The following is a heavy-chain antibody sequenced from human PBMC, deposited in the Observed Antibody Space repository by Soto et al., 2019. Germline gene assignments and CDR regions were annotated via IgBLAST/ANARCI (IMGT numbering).Heavy chain of an antibody. V-gene: IGHV4-39*01. D-gene: IGHD2-2*01. CDR1: GGSISSSSYS. CDR3: GRQPGHCGSTTCFGYYSVDV. CDR2: IYYSGST. J-gene: IGHJ6*02. Sequence: QLQLQESGPRLVKPSETLSLTCSVSGGSISSSSYSWGWIRQPPGKGLEWIGTIYYSGSTHYNPSLECRVARSADTPNNRLSLRLSSVTAADTAVYYCGRQPGHCGSTTCFGYYSVDVWGQGTTVTVS.